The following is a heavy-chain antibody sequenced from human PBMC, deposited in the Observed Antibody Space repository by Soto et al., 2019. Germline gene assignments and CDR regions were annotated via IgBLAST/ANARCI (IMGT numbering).Heavy chain of an antibody. J-gene: IGHJ4*02. CDR1: GFTFSSYW. V-gene: IGHV3-74*01. CDR3: ARTFFSSARGFDY. D-gene: IGHD6-25*01. Sequence: EVQLVESGGGLVQPGGSLRLSCAASGFTFSSYWMHWVRQAPGKGLVWVSRINSDGSSTSYADSVTGRFTISRDNAKNTLYLQMNSLRAEDTAVYYCARTFFSSARGFDYWGQGTLVTVSS. CDR2: INSDGSST.